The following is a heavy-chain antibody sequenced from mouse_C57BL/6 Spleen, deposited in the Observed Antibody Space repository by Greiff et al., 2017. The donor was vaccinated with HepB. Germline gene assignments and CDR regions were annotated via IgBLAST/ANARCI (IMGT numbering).Heavy chain of an antibody. CDR2: IYPGSGNT. CDR1: GYSFTSYY. Sequence: QVQLQQSGPELVKPGASVKISCKASGYSFTSYYIHWVKQRPGQGLEWIGWIYPGSGNTKYNEKFKGKATLTADTSSSTAYMQLSSLTSEDSAVYYCATEITTVYYYAMDYWGQGTSVTVSS. J-gene: IGHJ4*01. V-gene: IGHV1-66*01. CDR3: ATEITTVYYYAMDY. D-gene: IGHD1-1*01.